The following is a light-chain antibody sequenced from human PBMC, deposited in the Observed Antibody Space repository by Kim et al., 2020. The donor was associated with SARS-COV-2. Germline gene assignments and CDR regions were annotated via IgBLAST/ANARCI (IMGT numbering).Light chain of an antibody. CDR1: SANLGTNT. Sequence: QSALTQPPSSSGTPGQTVTISCSGRSANLGTNTVNWYQQVTGTTPKLVIYANNRRPSGVPDRFSGSKSGTSASLTISGLKFEDEADYYCSGWDDEVGGPVFGGGTQLTVL. V-gene: IGLV1-44*01. CDR3: SGWDDEVGGPV. J-gene: IGLJ2*01. CDR2: ANN.